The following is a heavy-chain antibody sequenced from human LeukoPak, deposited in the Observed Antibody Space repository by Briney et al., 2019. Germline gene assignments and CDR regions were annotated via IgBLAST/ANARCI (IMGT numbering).Heavy chain of an antibody. V-gene: IGHV1-2*06. D-gene: IGHD1-7*01. CDR2: INPNSGGT. J-gene: IGHJ5*02. Sequence: GASVKVSCKASGYTFTGYYMHWVRQAPGQGLEWMGRINPNSGGTNYAQKFQGRVTMTRDTSISTAYMELSRLRSDDTAVYYCARQRNYGIENWFDPWGQGTLVTVSS. CDR3: ARQRNYGIENWFDP. CDR1: GYTFTGYY.